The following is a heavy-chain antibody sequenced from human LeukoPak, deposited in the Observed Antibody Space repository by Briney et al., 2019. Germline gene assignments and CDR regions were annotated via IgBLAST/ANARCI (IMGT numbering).Heavy chain of an antibody. CDR2: INPSGGRT. D-gene: IGHD5-24*01. CDR1: GYTFSSYY. V-gene: IGHV1-46*01. CDR3: ARVQMATIDAFDI. J-gene: IGHJ3*02. Sequence: ASVKVSCKAFGYTFSSYYMHWVRQAPGQRLEWMGMINPSGGRTSYAQKFQGRVTMTRDMSTSTVYMELSSLRSEDTAVYYCARVQMATIDAFDIWGQGTMVTVSS.